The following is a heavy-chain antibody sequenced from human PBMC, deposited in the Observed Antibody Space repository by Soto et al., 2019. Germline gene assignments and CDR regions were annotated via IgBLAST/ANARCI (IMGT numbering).Heavy chain of an antibody. V-gene: IGHV3-23*01. CDR3: AGNYYDSSGYLT. CDR2: ISGSGGST. CDR1: GFTFSSYS. Sequence: GSLRLSCAASGFTFSSYSMSWVRQAPGKGLEWVSAISGSGGSTYYADSVKGRFTISRDNSKNTLYLQMNSLRAEDTAVYYCAGNYYDSSGYLTWGQGTLVTVSS. J-gene: IGHJ5*02. D-gene: IGHD3-22*01.